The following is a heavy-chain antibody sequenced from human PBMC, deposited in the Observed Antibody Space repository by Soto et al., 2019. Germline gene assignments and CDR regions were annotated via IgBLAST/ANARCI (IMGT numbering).Heavy chain of an antibody. V-gene: IGHV1-8*01. CDR3: ASEVAGCDY. Sequence: QVQLVQSGAEVKKPGASVKVSCKASGYTFTSYDINWVRQATGQGLEWMGWMNPNSGNTGYAQKFQGICTMTRNTSISTAYMELSSLISEDTAVYTAASEVAGCDYWGQGTLVTVSS. J-gene: IGHJ4*02. CDR1: GYTFTSYD. CDR2: MNPNSGNT.